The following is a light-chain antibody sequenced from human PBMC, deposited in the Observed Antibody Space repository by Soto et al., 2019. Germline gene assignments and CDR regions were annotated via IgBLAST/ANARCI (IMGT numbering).Light chain of an antibody. J-gene: IGKJ5*01. CDR2: DAS. V-gene: IGKV1-33*01. CDR1: QDISNY. CDR3: QQYSHLIT. Sequence: DIQMTQSVSSPSASVGDRVTITCQASQDISNYLNWYQQKLGKAPKLLIYDASNLETGVPSRFSGSGSGTDFTFTISSLQPEDIATYYCQQYSHLITFGQGTRLEIK.